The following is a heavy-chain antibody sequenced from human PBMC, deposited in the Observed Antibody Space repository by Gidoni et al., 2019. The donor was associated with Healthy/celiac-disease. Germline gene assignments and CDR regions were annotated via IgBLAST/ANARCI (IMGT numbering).Heavy chain of an antibody. CDR2: ILPIFGTA. CDR3: AEGLRRNGYYYYGMDV. D-gene: IGHD3-3*01. CDR1: GGTFSSYA. V-gene: IGHV1-69*01. J-gene: IGHJ6*02. Sequence: QVQLVQSGAEVKKPGSSVKVSCKASGGTFSSYAISWVRQAPGQGLEWMGGILPIFGTANYAQKFQGRVTITADESTSTAYMELSSLRSEDTAVYYCAEGLRRNGYYYYGMDVWGQGTTVTVSS.